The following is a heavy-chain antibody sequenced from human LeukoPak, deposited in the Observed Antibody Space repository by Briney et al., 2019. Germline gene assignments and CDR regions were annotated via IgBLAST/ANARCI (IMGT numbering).Heavy chain of an antibody. CDR1: GFTFSSYS. CDR3: AREVYSSSTFFDY. Sequence: GGSLRLSCAASGFTFSSYSMNWVRQAPGKGLEWVSSISSSSSYIYYADSVKGRFTISRDNAKNSLYLQMNSLRAEDTAVYYCAREVYSSSTFFDYWGQGTLVTVSS. D-gene: IGHD6-13*01. CDR2: ISSSSSYI. J-gene: IGHJ4*02. V-gene: IGHV3-21*01.